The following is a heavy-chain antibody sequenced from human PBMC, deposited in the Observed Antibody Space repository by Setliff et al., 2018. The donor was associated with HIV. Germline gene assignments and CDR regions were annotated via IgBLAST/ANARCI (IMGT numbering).Heavy chain of an antibody. Sequence: SETLSLTCTVSGDSTGSYYWSWIRQAPGKGLEWIGHIHYSGSTNYNPSLKSRVPMSVDTSKNQLSLEVSSVTATDTAVYYCARQNRGGRTVMTRGAFDSWGQGTRVTVSS. V-gene: IGHV4-59*08. D-gene: IGHD3-16*01. J-gene: IGHJ4*02. CDR1: GDSTGSYY. CDR2: IHYSGST. CDR3: ARQNRGGRTVMTRGAFDS.